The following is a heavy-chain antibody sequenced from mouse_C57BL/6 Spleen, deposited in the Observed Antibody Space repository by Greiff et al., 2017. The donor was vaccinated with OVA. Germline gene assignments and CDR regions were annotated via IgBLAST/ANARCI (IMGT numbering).Heavy chain of an antibody. CDR2: ISSGGSYT. J-gene: IGHJ2*01. CDR3: AKLDYSGY. CDR1: GFTFSSYG. V-gene: IGHV5-6*01. Sequence: EVQLVESGGDLVKPGGSLKLSCAASGFTFSSYGMSWVRQTPDKRLEWVATISSGGSYTYYPDSVKGRFTISRDTAKNTLYLQMSSLKSEDTAMYYCAKLDYSGYWGQGTTLTVSS. D-gene: IGHD2-4*01.